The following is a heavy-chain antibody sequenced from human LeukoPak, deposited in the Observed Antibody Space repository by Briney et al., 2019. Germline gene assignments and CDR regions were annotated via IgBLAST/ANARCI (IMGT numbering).Heavy chain of an antibody. CDR1: GYSFTKFW. V-gene: IGHV5-51*01. CDR3: ARRGYCSSTSCYTDTLGGDWFDP. CDR2: IYPGDSDT. Sequence: GESLKISCKGSGYSFTKFWIGWVRQMPGKGLEWMGIIYPGDSDTRYSPSFQGQVTLLVDTSISTAYLQWSSLRASDTAMYYCARRGYCSSTSCYTDTLGGDWFDPWGQGTLVTVSS. D-gene: IGHD2-2*02. J-gene: IGHJ5*02.